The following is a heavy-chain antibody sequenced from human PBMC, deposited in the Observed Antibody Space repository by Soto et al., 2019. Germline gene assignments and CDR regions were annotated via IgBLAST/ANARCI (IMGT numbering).Heavy chain of an antibody. D-gene: IGHD3-22*01. CDR3: VHRGDYHDRSGFYFPYFDY. J-gene: IGHJ5*01. CDR2: IYWDDDT. V-gene: IGHV2-5*02. Sequence: SGPTLVNPTQTLTLTCTFSGFSLRDSTVSVGWVRQPPGRALEWLALIYWDDDTRFTPSLQNRLTVTKDTSKNQVVLTMTNVDPEDTGTYFCVHRGDYHDRSGFYFPYFDYRG. CDR1: GFSLRDSTVS.